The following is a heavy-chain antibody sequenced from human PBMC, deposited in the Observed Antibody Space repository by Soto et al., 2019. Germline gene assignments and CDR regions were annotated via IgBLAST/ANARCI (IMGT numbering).Heavy chain of an antibody. CDR3: ARDYYDSSGYYYNAFDI. D-gene: IGHD3-22*01. CDR2: IIPIFFTA. J-gene: IGHJ3*02. CDR1: GGTFSSDA. Sequence: SVKCSCKASGGTFSSDAIGCVRQAPGEWLQWMGGIIPIFFTAKYSQKFQGRVNITRDTSARTAYLELSRLRYEDTAVYYCARDYYDSSGYYYNAFDISGQGTMVT. V-gene: IGHV1-69*05.